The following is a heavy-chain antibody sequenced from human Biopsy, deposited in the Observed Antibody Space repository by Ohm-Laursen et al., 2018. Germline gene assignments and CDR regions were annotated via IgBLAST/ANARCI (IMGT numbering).Heavy chain of an antibody. CDR2: IWYDGSIE. D-gene: IGHD3-22*01. CDR3: ARGRLLYQYDSSGSDI. J-gene: IGHJ3*02. V-gene: IGHV3-33*01. CDR1: GCTFNKHA. Sequence: SLRLSCSASGCTFNKHAMNWVRQAPGKGLEWVAVIWYDGSIEYYVDSVKGRFTISRDNYKNILYLQMNSLRVEDTAVYYCARGRLLYQYDSSGSDIWGQGTVVTVSS.